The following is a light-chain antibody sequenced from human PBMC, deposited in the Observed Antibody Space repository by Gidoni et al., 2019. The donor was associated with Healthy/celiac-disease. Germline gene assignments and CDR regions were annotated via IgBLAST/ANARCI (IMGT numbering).Light chain of an antibody. CDR1: QSISSY. CDR3: QQSYSTPHT. CDR2: AAS. Sequence: DIQMTQSTSSLSASVGDRVTITCRASQSISSYLNWYQQKPGKAPKLLIYAASSLQSVVPSRFSGSGSGTDFTLTISSLQPEDFATYYCQQSYSTPHTFGQGTKLEIK. J-gene: IGKJ2*01. V-gene: IGKV1-39*01.